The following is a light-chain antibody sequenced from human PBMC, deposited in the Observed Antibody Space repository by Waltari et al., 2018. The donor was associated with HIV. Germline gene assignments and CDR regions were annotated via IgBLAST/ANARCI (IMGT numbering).Light chain of an antibody. Sequence: QSALTQPASVSGSPGQSITISCTGTSSDVGGYNYVSWYQQHPGKAPKLIIYEVSNRPPGVSNRFSGSKSGNTASLTISGLQAEDEADYYCSSYTISSTLVFGGGTKLTVL. CDR2: EVS. CDR3: SSYTISSTLV. V-gene: IGLV2-14*01. J-gene: IGLJ2*01. CDR1: SSDVGGYNY.